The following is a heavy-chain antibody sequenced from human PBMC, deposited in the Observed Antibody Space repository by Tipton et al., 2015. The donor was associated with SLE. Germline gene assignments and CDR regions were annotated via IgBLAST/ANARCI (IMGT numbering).Heavy chain of an antibody. CDR2: INHSGST. J-gene: IGHJ4*02. Sequence: TLSLTCAVYGGAFSGYYWSWIRQPPGKGLEWIGEINHSGSTNYNPSLKSRVTISVDTSKNQFSLKLSSVTAADTAVYYCARATSTLWYFAYWGQGTLVTVSS. CDR3: ARATSTLWYFAY. CDR1: GGAFSGYY. D-gene: IGHD2-21*01. V-gene: IGHV4-34*01.